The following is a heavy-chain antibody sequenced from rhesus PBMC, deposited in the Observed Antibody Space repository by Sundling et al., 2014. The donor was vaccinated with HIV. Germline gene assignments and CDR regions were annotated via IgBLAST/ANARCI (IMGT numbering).Heavy chain of an antibody. D-gene: IGHD2-27*01. V-gene: IGHV3-30*02. CDR2: IKRKADGETS. Sequence: EVQLVESGAGLVQPGGSLRLSCAASGFTFSNTWMSWVRQAPGKGLEWVARIKRKADGETSDYAASVKGRFTISRDDSKNTVYLQMNSLKTEDTAVYYCTTEYCSVNYCYEYFQFWGQGALVTVSS. CDR3: TTEYCSVNYCYEYFQF. CDR1: GFTFSNTW. J-gene: IGHJ1*01.